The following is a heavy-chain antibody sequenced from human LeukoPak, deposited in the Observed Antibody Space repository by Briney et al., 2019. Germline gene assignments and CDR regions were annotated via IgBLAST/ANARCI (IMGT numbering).Heavy chain of an antibody. V-gene: IGHV1-2*02. CDR3: ARALYSYGFRGAYYFDY. Sequence: GAPVKVSCKASGYTFTGYYMHWVRQAPGQGLEWMGWINPNSGGTNYAQKFQGRVTMTRDTSISTAYMELSRLRSDDTAVYYCARALYSYGFRGAYYFDYWGQGTLVTVSS. D-gene: IGHD5-18*01. J-gene: IGHJ4*02. CDR1: GYTFTGYY. CDR2: INPNSGGT.